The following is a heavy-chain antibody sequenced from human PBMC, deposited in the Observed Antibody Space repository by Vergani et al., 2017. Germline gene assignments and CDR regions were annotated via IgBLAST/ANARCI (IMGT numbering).Heavy chain of an antibody. CDR3: ARDGIVVGGCLDC. Sequence: VQLVESGGGLVKPGGSLRLSCAASGFTFSSYSMNWVRQAPGKGLEWVSSISSSSSYIYYADSVKGRFTISRDNAKNSLYLQMNSLRAEDTAVYYCARDGIVVGGCLDCWGQGRLVTVSS. V-gene: IGHV3-21*01. D-gene: IGHD2-15*01. CDR2: ISSSSSYI. CDR1: GFTFSSYS. J-gene: IGHJ4*02.